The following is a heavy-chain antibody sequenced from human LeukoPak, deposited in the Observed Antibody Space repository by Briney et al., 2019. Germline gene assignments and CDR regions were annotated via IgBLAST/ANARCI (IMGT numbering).Heavy chain of an antibody. J-gene: IGHJ4*02. CDR3: ARDKLLEDVFTAMVD. CDR1: GGTFSSYA. D-gene: IGHD5-18*01. Sequence: SVKVSCKASGGTFSSYAINWLRQAPGQRLEWMGRIIAIFGTANYAQKFQGRVTITTVESTSTAYMELSSLRSEDTAVYYCARDKLLEDVFTAMVDWGQGTLVTVSS. CDR2: IIAIFGTA. V-gene: IGHV1-69*05.